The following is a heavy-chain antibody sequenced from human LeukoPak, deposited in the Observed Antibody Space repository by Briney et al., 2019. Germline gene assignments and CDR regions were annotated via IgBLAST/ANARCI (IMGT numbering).Heavy chain of an antibody. D-gene: IGHD6-19*01. Sequence: SETLSLTCTVSGGSIGSDYWTWIRQPPGKGLESIGYIYYTGGTNYNPSLKSRVTISVDTSKNQFSLKLSSVTAADTVVYFCAKYGNSGWVIDNWGQGTLVTVSS. CDR3: AKYGNSGWVIDN. V-gene: IGHV4-59*08. CDR1: GGSIGSDY. J-gene: IGHJ4*02. CDR2: IYYTGGT.